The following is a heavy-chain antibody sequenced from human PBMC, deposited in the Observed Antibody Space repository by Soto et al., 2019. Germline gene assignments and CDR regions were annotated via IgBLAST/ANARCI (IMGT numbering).Heavy chain of an antibody. J-gene: IGHJ3*02. CDR3: ARILRFLVWPLRDDAFDI. V-gene: IGHV6-1*01. Sequence: PSQTLSLTCAISGDSVSSNSAAWNWIRQFPSRGLEWLGRTYYRSKWYNDYAVSVKSRITINPDTSKNQFSLQLNSVTPEDTAVYYCARILRFLVWPLRDDAFDIWGQGTMVTVSS. CDR2: TYYRSKWYN. D-gene: IGHD3-3*01. CDR1: GDSVSSNSAA.